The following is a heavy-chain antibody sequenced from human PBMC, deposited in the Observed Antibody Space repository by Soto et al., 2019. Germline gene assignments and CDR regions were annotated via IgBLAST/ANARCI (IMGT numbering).Heavy chain of an antibody. CDR2: IYHSGST. D-gene: IGHD3-22*01. J-gene: IGHJ4*02. V-gene: IGHV4-4*02. Sequence: PSETLSLTCAVSGGSISSSNWWSWVRQPPGKGLEWIGEIYHSGSTNYNPSLKSRVTISVDKSKNQFSPKLSSVTAADTAVYYCARDRPYYYDSSGYREYYFDYWGQGTLVTVSS. CDR3: ARDRPYYYDSSGYREYYFDY. CDR1: GGSISSSNW.